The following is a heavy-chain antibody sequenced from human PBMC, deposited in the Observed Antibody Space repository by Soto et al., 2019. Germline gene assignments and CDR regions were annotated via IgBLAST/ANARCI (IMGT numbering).Heavy chain of an antibody. CDR2: ISFDGRTE. CDR3: ATEDFDNYFHYYGMDV. CDR1: GFSLSAYA. Sequence: GILRLSCEASGFSLSAYAMNWVRQAPGRGLEWLSVISFDGRTESYADSVKGRFTISRDNSKNTLYLEMNSMRPEDTGVYYCATEDFDNYFHYYGMDVWGQGTTVTGS. J-gene: IGHJ6*02. V-gene: IGHV3-30*04. D-gene: IGHD3-22*01.